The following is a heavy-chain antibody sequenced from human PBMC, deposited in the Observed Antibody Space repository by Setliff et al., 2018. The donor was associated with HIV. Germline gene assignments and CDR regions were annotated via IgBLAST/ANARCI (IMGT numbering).Heavy chain of an antibody. CDR1: GYTFTSYH. CDR3: ARGYDGSGHYYVY. D-gene: IGHD3-22*01. CDR2: INPNSGDT. V-gene: IGHV1-2*02. Sequence: ASVKVSCKTSGYTFTSYHLHWLRQAPGQGLEWMGWINPNSGDTRYAQRFQGRVTMTRDTSTNTAYMELRSLRSDDTAVYYCARGYDGSGHYYVYWGQGSLVTVSS. J-gene: IGHJ4*02.